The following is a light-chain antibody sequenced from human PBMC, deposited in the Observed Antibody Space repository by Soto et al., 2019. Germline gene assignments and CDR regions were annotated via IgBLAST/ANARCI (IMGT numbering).Light chain of an antibody. Sequence: DIQLTQSPSFLSASVGDRVTITCRASQGISSYLAWYQQKPGKAPNLLIYAASTLQRGVPSRFSGSGSGTEFTLTICSLQPDDFATYYCQQLNNYPFTFGPGTKVDI. CDR1: QGISSY. V-gene: IGKV1-9*01. CDR3: QQLNNYPFT. CDR2: AAS. J-gene: IGKJ3*01.